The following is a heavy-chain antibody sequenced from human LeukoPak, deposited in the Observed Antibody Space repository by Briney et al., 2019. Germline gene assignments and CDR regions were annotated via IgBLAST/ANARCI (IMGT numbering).Heavy chain of an antibody. J-gene: IGHJ5*02. CDR2: ISAYNGNT. Sequence: ASVKVSCKASGYTFTSYGISWVRQAPGQGLEWMGWISAYNGNTNYAQKLQGRVTMTTDTSTSTAYMELRNLRSDDTAVYYCARGRYCSGGSCYWTAGFDPWGQGTLVTVSS. CDR1: GYTFTSYG. V-gene: IGHV1-18*01. CDR3: ARGRYCSGGSCYWTAGFDP. D-gene: IGHD2-15*01.